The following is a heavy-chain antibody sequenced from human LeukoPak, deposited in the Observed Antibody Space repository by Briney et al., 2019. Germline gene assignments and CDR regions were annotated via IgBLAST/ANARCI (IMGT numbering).Heavy chain of an antibody. CDR3: ARRKDIVVLPASWDY. CDR1: GGSISSSSYY. CDR2: IYDSGGT. J-gene: IGHJ4*02. Sequence: PSETLSLTCTVSGGSISSSSYYWGWIRQPPGKALEWIGSIYDSGGTHYNPSLKSRVTISVDTSKNQSSLKLSSVPAADTAVYYCARRKDIVVLPASWDYWGQGTLVTVSS. V-gene: IGHV4-39*01. D-gene: IGHD2-2*01.